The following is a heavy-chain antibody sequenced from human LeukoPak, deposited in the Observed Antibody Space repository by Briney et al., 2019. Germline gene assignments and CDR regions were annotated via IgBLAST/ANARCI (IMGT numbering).Heavy chain of an antibody. Sequence: GGSLRLSCAASGFSVSGNYTTWVRQAPGKGLEWVSVIYIGGSTYYADSVRGRFTISRDNSKNTLYLQMNSLRAEDTAVYYCVRDRGAYYYDTGYWGQGILVTVSS. D-gene: IGHD3-22*01. CDR2: IYIGGST. CDR1: GFSVSGNY. CDR3: VRDRGAYYYDTGY. J-gene: IGHJ4*02. V-gene: IGHV3-66*01.